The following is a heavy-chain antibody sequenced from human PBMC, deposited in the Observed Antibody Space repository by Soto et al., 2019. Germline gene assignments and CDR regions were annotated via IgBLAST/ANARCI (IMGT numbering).Heavy chain of an antibody. V-gene: IGHV4-59*08. J-gene: IGHJ2*01. CDR3: ARHVPYYDILTGYENNWYFDL. CDR2: IYYSGST. Sequence: QVQLQESGPGLVKPSETLSLTCTVSGGSISSYYWSWIRQPPGKGLEWIGYIYYSGSTNYNPSLQSPVTISVDPSKNHFSLKLSSVTAADTAVYYCARHVPYYDILTGYENNWYFDLWGRGTLVTVSS. CDR1: GGSISSYY. D-gene: IGHD3-9*01.